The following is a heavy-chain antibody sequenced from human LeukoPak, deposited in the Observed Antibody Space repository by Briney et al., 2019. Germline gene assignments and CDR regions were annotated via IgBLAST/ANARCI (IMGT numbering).Heavy chain of an antibody. D-gene: IGHD3-16*02. CDR3: ARRRTDYDYVWGSYLGAFDI. CDR2: IYYSGST. J-gene: IGHJ3*02. Sequence: PSETLSLTCTVSGGSISSYYWSWIRQPPGKGLEWIGYIYYSGSTNYNPSLKSRVTISVDTSKNQFSLKLSSVTAADTAVYYCARRRTDYDYVWGSYLGAFDIWGQGTMVTVSS. V-gene: IGHV4-59*01. CDR1: GGSISSYY.